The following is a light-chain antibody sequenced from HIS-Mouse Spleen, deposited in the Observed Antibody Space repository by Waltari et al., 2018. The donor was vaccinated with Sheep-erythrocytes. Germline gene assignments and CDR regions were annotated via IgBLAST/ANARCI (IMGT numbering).Light chain of an antibody. CDR1: SSDVGGYNY. CDR3: CSYAGSYTWV. CDR2: DVS. J-gene: IGLJ3*02. Sequence: QSALTQPRSVSGSPGQSVTISCTGTSSDVGGYNYVSWYQQHPGKATKLMIYDVSKRPSGVPDRFSGSKSGNTATLTISGLQAEDEADYYCCSYAGSYTWVFGGGTK. V-gene: IGLV2-11*01.